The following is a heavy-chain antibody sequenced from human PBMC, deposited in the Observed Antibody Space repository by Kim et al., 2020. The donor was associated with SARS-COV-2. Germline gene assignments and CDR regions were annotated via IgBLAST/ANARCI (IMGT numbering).Heavy chain of an antibody. V-gene: IGHV4-39*01. J-gene: IGHJ5*02. CDR2: IYYSGST. CDR3: ASSYYDSSGQRLKVWFDP. CDR1: GGSISSSSYY. Sequence: SETLSLTCTVSGGSISSSSYYWGWIRQPPGKGLEWIGSIYYSGSTYYNPSLKSRVTISVDTSKNQFSLKLSSVTAADTAVYYCASSYYDSSGQRLKVWFDPWGQGTLVTVSS. D-gene: IGHD3-22*01.